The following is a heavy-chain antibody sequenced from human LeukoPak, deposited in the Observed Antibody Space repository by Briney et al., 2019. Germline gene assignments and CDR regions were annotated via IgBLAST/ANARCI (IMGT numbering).Heavy chain of an antibody. J-gene: IGHJ4*02. Sequence: PGGSLRLSCSASGFTFSVYAIHWVRQAPGKGLEYVSSIISNGGSTYYADSVEGRFTISRDNSKNTVSLQMSSLRAEDTALYYCVKDGLAFCGGDCYSYFDYWGQGTLVTVSS. D-gene: IGHD2-21*02. V-gene: IGHV3-64D*06. CDR1: GFTFSVYA. CDR3: VKDGLAFCGGDCYSYFDY. CDR2: IISNGGST.